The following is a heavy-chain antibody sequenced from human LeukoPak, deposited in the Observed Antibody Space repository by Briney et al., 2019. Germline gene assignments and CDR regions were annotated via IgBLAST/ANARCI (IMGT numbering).Heavy chain of an antibody. D-gene: IGHD2-15*01. J-gene: IGHJ6*03. CDR1: GFTFSSYS. V-gene: IGHV3-21*01. Sequence: GGSLRLSCAASGFTFSSYSMNWVRQAPGKGLEWVSSISSSSSYIYYADSVKGRFTISRDNAKNSLYLQMNSLRAEDTAVYYCARERGYCSGGSCYNYMDVWGKGTTVTISS. CDR2: ISSSSSYI. CDR3: ARERGYCSGGSCYNYMDV.